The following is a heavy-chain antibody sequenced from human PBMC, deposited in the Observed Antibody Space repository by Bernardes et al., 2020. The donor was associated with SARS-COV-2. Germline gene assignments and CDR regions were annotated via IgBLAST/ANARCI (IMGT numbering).Heavy chain of an antibody. CDR3: ARLQYYYDSSGTDDAFDI. D-gene: IGHD3-22*01. V-gene: IGHV4-39*01. CDR1: GGSISSSSYY. CDR2: IYYSGST. J-gene: IGHJ3*02. Sequence: SETLSLTCTVSGGSISSSSYYWGWIRQPPGKGLEWIGSIYYSGSTYYNPSLKSRVTISVDTSKNQFSLKLSSVTAADTAVYYCARLQYYYDSSGTDDAFDIWGQGTMVTVSS.